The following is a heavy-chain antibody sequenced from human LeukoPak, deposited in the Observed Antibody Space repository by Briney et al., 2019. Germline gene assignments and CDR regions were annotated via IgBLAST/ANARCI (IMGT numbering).Heavy chain of an antibody. CDR1: GFTFSSYA. CDR2: VSGSGGST. Sequence: GGSLRLSCAASGFTFSSYAMSWVRQAPGTGLEWVSAVSGSGGSTYYADSVKGRFTISRDNSKNTLYLQMNSLRAEDTAVYYCAKWVGHSRAYNWFDPWGQGTLVTVSS. D-gene: IGHD6-13*01. J-gene: IGHJ5*02. CDR3: AKWVGHSRAYNWFDP. V-gene: IGHV3-23*01.